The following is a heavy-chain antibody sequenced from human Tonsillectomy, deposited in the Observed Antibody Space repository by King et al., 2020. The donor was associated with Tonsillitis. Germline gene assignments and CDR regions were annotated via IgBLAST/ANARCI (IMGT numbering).Heavy chain of an antibody. CDR2: INPNSGDT. V-gene: IGHV1-2*02. CDR3: AREYDPPPTVSTPHFDY. CDR1: GYTFTDYY. Sequence: VQLVESGAEVKKPGASVKVSCKASGYTFTDYYIHWVRQAPGQGLEWMGCINPNSGDTNYAQKFQGRVTMTRATSITTVYMELSRLTSDDTALFYCAREYDPPPTVSTPHFDYWGQGTLVTVSS. J-gene: IGHJ4*02. D-gene: IGHD3-3*01.